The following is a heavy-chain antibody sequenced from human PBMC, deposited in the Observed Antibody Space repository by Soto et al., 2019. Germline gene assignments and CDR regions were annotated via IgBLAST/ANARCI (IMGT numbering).Heavy chain of an antibody. CDR1: GFTFSSYS. CDR3: ARDHRVIGSGAFDI. Sequence: EVQLVESGGGLVKPGGSLRLSCAASGFTFSSYSMNWVHQAPGKGLEWVSSISSSSSYIYYADSVKGRFTISRDNAKNSLYLQMNSLRAEDTAVYYCARDHRVIGSGAFDIWGQGTMVTVSS. CDR2: ISSSSSYI. V-gene: IGHV3-21*01. D-gene: IGHD3-10*01. J-gene: IGHJ3*02.